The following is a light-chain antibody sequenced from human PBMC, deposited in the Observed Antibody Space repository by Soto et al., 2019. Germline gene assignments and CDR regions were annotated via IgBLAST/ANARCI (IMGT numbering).Light chain of an antibody. V-gene: IGLV2-14*01. CDR1: SSDVGGYNY. Sequence: ALTQPASVSGSPGQSITISCTGTSSDVGGYNYVSWYQQHPGKAPKLMIYDVSNRPSGVSNRFSGSKSGNTASLTISGLQAEDEADYYCSSYTSSSNHVVFGGGTKVTVL. J-gene: IGLJ2*01. CDR3: SSYTSSSNHVV. CDR2: DVS.